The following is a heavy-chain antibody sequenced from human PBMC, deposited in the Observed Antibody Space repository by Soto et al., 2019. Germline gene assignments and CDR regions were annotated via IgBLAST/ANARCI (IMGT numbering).Heavy chain of an antibody. CDR3: ARMASSGTLNWFDP. CDR1: GGSVTSYH. CDR2: TSYTGNT. Sequence: SETLSLTCFVSGGSVTSYHWSGIRQLPGKGLEWIAYTSYTGNTNYNPSLQSRVTISLDTSKNQLSLELSSLTSEDTAVYYCARMASSGTLNWFDPWGQGTLVTVSS. V-gene: IGHV4-59*02. J-gene: IGHJ5*02.